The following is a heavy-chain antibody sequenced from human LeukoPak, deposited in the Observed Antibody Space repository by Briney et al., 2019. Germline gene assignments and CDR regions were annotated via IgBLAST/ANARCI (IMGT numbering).Heavy chain of an antibody. D-gene: IGHD3-22*01. CDR3: ARGSLYYYDSSGYYLDY. V-gene: IGHV5-51*01. CDR1: GYSFTSYW. J-gene: IGHJ4*02. Sequence: GESLKISCKGSGYSFTSYWIGWVRQMPGKGLEWMGIIYPGDSDTRYSPSFQGQVTISADKSISTAYLQWSSLKASDTAMYYCARGSLYYYDSSGYYLDYWGQGTPVTVSS. CDR2: IYPGDSDT.